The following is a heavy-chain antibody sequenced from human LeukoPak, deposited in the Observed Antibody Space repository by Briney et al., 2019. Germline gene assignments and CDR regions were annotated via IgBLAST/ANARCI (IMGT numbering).Heavy chain of an antibody. V-gene: IGHV1-46*01. CDR1: GYTFTSYY. J-gene: IGHJ1*01. CDR3: ARDTGIYDSSGYYKAYFQH. D-gene: IGHD3-22*01. CDR2: INPSGGST. Sequence: GASMKVSCKASGYTFTSYYMHWVRQAPGQGLEWMGIINPSGGSTSYAQKFQGRVTMTRDTSTSTVYMELSSLRSEDTAVYYCARDTGIYDSSGYYKAYFQHWGQGTLVTVSS.